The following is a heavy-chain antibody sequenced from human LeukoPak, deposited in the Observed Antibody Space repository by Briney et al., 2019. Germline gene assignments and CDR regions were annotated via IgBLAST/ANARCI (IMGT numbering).Heavy chain of an antibody. CDR3: ARDGCSSTSCYFGYGMDV. CDR2: IYHSGST. Sequence: SETLSLTCAVSGGSISSGGYSWSWIRQPPGKGLEWIGYIYHSGSTYYNPSLKSRVTISVDRSKNQFSLKLSSVTAADTAVYYCARDGCSSTSCYFGYGMDVWGKGTTVTVSS. CDR1: GGSISSGGYS. D-gene: IGHD2-2*01. V-gene: IGHV4-30-2*01. J-gene: IGHJ6*04.